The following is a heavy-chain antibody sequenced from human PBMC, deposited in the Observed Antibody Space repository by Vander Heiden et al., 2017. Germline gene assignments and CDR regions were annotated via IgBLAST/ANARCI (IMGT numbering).Heavy chain of an antibody. J-gene: IGHJ4*02. CDR2: IDYSGST. Sequence: QLQLQESGPGLVKPSETLSLTCTVSGGSISSSSYDWGWIRQPQGKGLEWIGSIDYSGSTYYNPSLKSRVTISVDTSKNQFSLKLSSVTAADTAVYYCATIRADFWSGYLGGEGYWGQGTLVTVSS. V-gene: IGHV4-39*01. D-gene: IGHD3-3*01. CDR1: GGSISSSSYD. CDR3: ATIRADFWSGYLGGEGY.